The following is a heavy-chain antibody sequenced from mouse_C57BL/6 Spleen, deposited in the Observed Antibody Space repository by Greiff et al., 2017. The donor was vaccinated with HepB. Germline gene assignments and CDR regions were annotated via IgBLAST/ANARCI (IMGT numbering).Heavy chain of an antibody. J-gene: IGHJ2*01. CDR3: ARSRPYDAVYGYFDY. Sequence: QFQLQQPGAELVMPGASVKLSCKASGYTFTSYWMHWVKQRPGQGLEWIGEIDPSDSYTNYNQKFKGKSTLTVDKSSSTAYMQLSSLTSEDSAVYYCARSRPYDAVYGYFDYWGQGTTLTVSS. CDR2: IDPSDSYT. V-gene: IGHV1-69*01. CDR1: GYTFTSYW. D-gene: IGHD2-3*01.